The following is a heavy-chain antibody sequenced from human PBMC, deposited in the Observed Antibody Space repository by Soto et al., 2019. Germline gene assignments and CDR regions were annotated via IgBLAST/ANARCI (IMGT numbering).Heavy chain of an antibody. J-gene: IGHJ4*02. D-gene: IGHD2-15*01. CDR2: ISAYNGNT. V-gene: IGHV1-18*01. CDR1: GYTFTSYG. Sequence: ASVKVSCKASGYTFTSYGISWVRQAPGQGLEWMGWISAYNGNTNYAQKLQGRVTMTTDTSTSTAYMELRSLRSDDTAVYYCARDVAVAATHPFDYWGQGTLVTVSS. CDR3: ARDVAVAATHPFDY.